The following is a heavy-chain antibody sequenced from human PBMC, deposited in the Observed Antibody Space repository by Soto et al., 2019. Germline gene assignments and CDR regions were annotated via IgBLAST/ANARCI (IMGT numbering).Heavy chain of an antibody. Sequence: VQLVQSGAEVKKPGSSVKVSCKASGGTFSTYTISWVRQAPGQGLEWMGRVIPIVNTANYAQKFQGRVTITADKSTNTAYMELSSLRAEDTAVYYCARDEEPQPYRSYYYHGMDVWGQGTTVIVSS. J-gene: IGHJ6*02. V-gene: IGHV1-69*08. CDR1: GGTFSTYT. D-gene: IGHD6-13*01. CDR3: ARDEEPQPYRSYYYHGMDV. CDR2: VIPIVNTA.